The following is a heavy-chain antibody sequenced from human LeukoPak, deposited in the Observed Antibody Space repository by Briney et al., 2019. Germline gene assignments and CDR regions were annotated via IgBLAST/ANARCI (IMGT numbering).Heavy chain of an antibody. CDR3: ARAVSGWQVIDY. CDR1: GLTFSSSW. Sequence: GGSLRLSCAASGLTFSSSWMYWVRQAPGKGLVWVSDINGDGSNTRYADSVRGRFTISRDNAKEMVHLQMNSLRAEGTAVYYCARAVSGWQVIDYWGQGTLVTVSS. V-gene: IGHV3-74*01. J-gene: IGHJ4*02. CDR2: INGDGSNT. D-gene: IGHD6-19*01.